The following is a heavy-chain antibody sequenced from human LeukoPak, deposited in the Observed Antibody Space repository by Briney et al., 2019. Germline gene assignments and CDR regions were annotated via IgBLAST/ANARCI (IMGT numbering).Heavy chain of an antibody. J-gene: IGHJ4*02. CDR1: GFTFSTYA. D-gene: IGHD3-3*01. CDR2: ILYDGGNE. Sequence: GMAVRLSCAASGFTFSTYAMHWVRQAPGKGLEWVAVILYDGGNEHYTDSVRGRFTISRDNPKNTLWLQMNSLTADDTAVYYCARGELSGLDYWGQGTLVTVSS. V-gene: IGHV3-30-3*01. CDR3: ARGELSGLDY.